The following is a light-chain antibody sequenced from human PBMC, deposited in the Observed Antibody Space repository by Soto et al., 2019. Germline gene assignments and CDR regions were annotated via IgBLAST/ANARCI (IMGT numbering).Light chain of an antibody. CDR2: EDS. CDR3: CSYAGSSLFAL. CDR1: SSDVGRYNL. J-gene: IGLJ2*01. V-gene: IGLV2-23*02. Sequence: QPVLTQPASVSGSPGQSITISCTGTSSDVGRYNLVSWYQHHPGQAPKLMIYEDSQRPLGVSNRFSGSKSGNTASLTISGLQAEDEADYYCCSYAGSSLFALLGGGTKLTVL.